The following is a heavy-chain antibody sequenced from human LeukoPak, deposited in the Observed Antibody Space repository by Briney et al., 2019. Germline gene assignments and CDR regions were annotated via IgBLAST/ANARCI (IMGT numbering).Heavy chain of an antibody. Sequence: GGSLRLSCAASGFTFDDYAMHWVRQTPGKGLEWVSGISWNSGTIDYADSVKGRFTISRDTAKNSLYLQMNSLRAEDTALYYCAKHSGYDWGGYFDYWGQGTLVTVSS. D-gene: IGHD5-12*01. CDR1: GFTFDDYA. CDR3: AKHSGYDWGGYFDY. CDR2: ISWNSGTI. V-gene: IGHV3-9*01. J-gene: IGHJ4*02.